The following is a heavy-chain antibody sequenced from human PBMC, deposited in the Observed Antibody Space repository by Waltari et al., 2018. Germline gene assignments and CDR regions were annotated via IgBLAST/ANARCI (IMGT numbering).Heavy chain of an antibody. CDR1: GFPFSSYW. J-gene: IGHJ4*02. D-gene: IGHD1-1*01. Sequence: EVQLVESGGGLVQPGGSLRLSCAASGFPFSSYWMSWVRQAPGKGLEWVANIKQDGSEKYYVDSVKGRFTISRDNAKNTYYLQMNGLRAEDTAVYYCTTNPGYWGQGTLVTVSS. CDR3: TTNPGY. CDR2: IKQDGSEK. V-gene: IGHV3-7*01.